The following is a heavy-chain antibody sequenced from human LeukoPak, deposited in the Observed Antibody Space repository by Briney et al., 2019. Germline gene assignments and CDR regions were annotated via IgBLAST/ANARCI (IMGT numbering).Heavy chain of an antibody. Sequence: PSETLSLTCAVSGGSFNIYYRSWIRQSPERGLEWIGEMNDGGTINYNPSLLSRVTISLGRSKNQFSLKLTSVTTADTAVYYCARRGNYGRNYYIDGWVNGATVSVSS. CDR1: GGSFNIYY. D-gene: IGHD1-7*01. J-gene: IGHJ6*03. CDR3: ARRGNYGRNYYIDG. CDR2: MNDGGTI. V-gene: IGHV4-34*01.